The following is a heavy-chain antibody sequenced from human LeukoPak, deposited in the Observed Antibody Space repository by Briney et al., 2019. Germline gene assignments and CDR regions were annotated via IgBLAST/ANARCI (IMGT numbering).Heavy chain of an antibody. Sequence: GGSLRLSCAASGFTFSSYAMHWVRQAPGKGLEWVAVISYDGSNKYYADSVKGRFTISRDNSKNTLYLQMNSLRAEDTAVYYCARSGSKVKGYFDYWGQGTLVTVSS. J-gene: IGHJ4*02. CDR3: ARSGSKVKGYFDY. D-gene: IGHD3-10*01. CDR2: ISYDGSNK. CDR1: GFTFSSYA. V-gene: IGHV3-30-3*01.